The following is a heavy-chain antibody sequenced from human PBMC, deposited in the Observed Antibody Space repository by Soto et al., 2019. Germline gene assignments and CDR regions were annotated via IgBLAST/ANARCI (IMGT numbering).Heavy chain of an antibody. CDR1: GYTFTSYA. V-gene: IGHV1-3*01. CDR3: AGIAVAGTWLDY. CDR2: INAGNGNT. Sequence: ASVKVSCKASGYTFTSYAMHWVRQAPGQRPEWMGWINAGNGNTKYSQKFQGRVTITRDTSASTAYMELSSLRSEDTAVYYCAGIAVAGTWLDYWGQGTLVTVSS. J-gene: IGHJ4*02. D-gene: IGHD6-19*01.